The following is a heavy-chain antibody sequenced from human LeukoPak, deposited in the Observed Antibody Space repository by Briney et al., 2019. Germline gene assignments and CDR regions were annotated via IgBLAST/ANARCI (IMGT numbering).Heavy chain of an antibody. D-gene: IGHD5-12*01. CDR2: ISYDGSNK. Sequence: GGSLRLSGAASGFTFSTYGLHWVRQAPGKGLEWVAVISYDGSNKYYADSVKGRFTISRDNSKNTLYLQMNSLRAEDTAVYYCARSGYDSSFDYWGQGTLVTVSS. CDR3: ARSGYDSSFDY. V-gene: IGHV3-30*03. J-gene: IGHJ4*02. CDR1: GFTFSTYG.